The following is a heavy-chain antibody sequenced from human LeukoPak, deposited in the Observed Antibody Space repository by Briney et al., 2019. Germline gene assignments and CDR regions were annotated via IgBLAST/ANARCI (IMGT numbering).Heavy chain of an antibody. CDR3: ARGGTMVRGVNALGNYGMDV. CDR2: MNPNSGNT. V-gene: IGHV1-8*01. Sequence: ASVKVSCKAPGDTFSSYDFNWVRQATGQGLEWMRWMNPNSGNTGFAQKFQGRVTLTRDTSISTAYMELSNLRSDDTAVYYCARGGTMVRGVNALGNYGMDVWGQGTTVTVSS. CDR1: GDTFSSYD. D-gene: IGHD3-10*01. J-gene: IGHJ6*02.